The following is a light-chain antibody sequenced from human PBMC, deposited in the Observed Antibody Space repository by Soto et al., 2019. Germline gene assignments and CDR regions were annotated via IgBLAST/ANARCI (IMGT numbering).Light chain of an antibody. J-gene: IGKJ4*01. CDR1: QSVSNN. Sequence: EIVMTQSPATVSVSPGERATLSCRASQSVSNNLAWFQQKPGQAPRLLIFGASSRATGIPARFSGSGSGTDFTLTISRLEPEDFAVYYCQQYGSSPLTFGGGTKVDIK. V-gene: IGKV3-15*01. CDR2: GAS. CDR3: QQYGSSPLT.